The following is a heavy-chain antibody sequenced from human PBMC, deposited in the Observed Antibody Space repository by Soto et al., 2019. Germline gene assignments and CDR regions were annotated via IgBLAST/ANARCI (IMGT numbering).Heavy chain of an antibody. Sequence: QITLKESGPTLVKPTQTLTLTCTFSGFSLNTRGLAVGWIRQPPGKGLEWLGIIYWDDDKRYSPSLQNIVTITTDTSENQVVLTMTNMDPVDTATYFCAHRTDYLDSSGLAFDIWGQGAMVTVSS. D-gene: IGHD3-22*01. CDR2: IYWDDDK. V-gene: IGHV2-5*02. CDR3: AHRTDYLDSSGLAFDI. CDR1: GFSLNTRGLA. J-gene: IGHJ3*02.